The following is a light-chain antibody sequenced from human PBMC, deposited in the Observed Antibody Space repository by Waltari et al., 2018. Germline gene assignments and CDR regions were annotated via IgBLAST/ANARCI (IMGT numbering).Light chain of an antibody. J-gene: IGKJ4*01. Sequence: DIVMTQSPASLPVSLGERATINCKPSQRVLYSSNNKNYLTWYQQQPGQTPKMLIYWASTRESGVPDRFSGSGSGTDFILPISSLQAEDVAVYYCQQYYSTPPTFGGGTKVEIK. CDR3: QQYYSTPPT. CDR2: WAS. CDR1: QRVLYSSNNKNY. V-gene: IGKV4-1*01.